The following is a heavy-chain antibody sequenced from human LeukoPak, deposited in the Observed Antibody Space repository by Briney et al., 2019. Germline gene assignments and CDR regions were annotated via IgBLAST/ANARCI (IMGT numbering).Heavy chain of an antibody. CDR3: ARATYDSSVHFDY. J-gene: IGHJ4*02. V-gene: IGHV4-4*02. CDR1: GGSISSSNW. Sequence: SETLSLTCAVSGGSISSSNWWSWVRQPPGKRLEWIGEIHHSGTTNYNPSLQSRVAISVDTSKSQFSLELSSATAADTAVYYCARATYDSSVHFDYWGQGTLVTVSS. D-gene: IGHD3-22*01. CDR2: IHHSGTT.